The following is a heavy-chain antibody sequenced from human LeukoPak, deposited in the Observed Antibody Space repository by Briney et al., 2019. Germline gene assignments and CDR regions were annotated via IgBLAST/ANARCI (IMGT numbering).Heavy chain of an antibody. J-gene: IGHJ4*02. D-gene: IGHD2-15*01. CDR2: ISGSGSST. CDR3: AKRGDFLLVVAAFFDY. Sequence: GGSLRPSCAASGFTFSSYAMSWVRQAPGKGLEWVATISGSGSSTSYPDSVKGRFTISRDNSKNTLYLQMNSLRAEDTAVYYCAKRGDFLLVVAAFFDYWGQGTLVTVSS. CDR1: GFTFSSYA. V-gene: IGHV3-23*01.